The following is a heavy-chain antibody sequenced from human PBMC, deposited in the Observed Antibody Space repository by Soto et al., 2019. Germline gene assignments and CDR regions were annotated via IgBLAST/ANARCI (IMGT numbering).Heavy chain of an antibody. CDR3: AGSSGYRLDAFDI. Sequence: PSETLSLTCTVSGGSISSGGYYWSWIRQHPGKGLEWIGYIYYSGSTYYNPSLESRVTISVDTSKNQFSLKLSSVTAADTAVYYCAGSSGYRLDAFDIWGQRTMVTVSS. CDR2: IYYSGST. CDR1: GGSISSGGYY. D-gene: IGHD3-22*01. V-gene: IGHV4-31*03. J-gene: IGHJ3*02.